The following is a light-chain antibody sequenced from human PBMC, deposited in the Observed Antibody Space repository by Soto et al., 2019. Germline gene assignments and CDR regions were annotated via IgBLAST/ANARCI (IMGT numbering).Light chain of an antibody. CDR2: EVS. V-gene: IGLV2-14*01. Sequence: QSALTQPASVSGSLGQSITMSCTGTSSDVGGYDYVSWYQQYPGKVPKVMIYEVSNRPSGVSDRFSGSKSGNTASLTISGLQPEDEADYYCASFTTISTWVFGGGTQLTVL. CDR3: ASFTTISTWV. J-gene: IGLJ3*02. CDR1: SSDVGGYDY.